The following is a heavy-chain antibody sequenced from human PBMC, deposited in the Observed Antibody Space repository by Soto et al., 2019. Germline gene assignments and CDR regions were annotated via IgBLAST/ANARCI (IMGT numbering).Heavy chain of an antibody. J-gene: IGHJ5*02. CDR3: HTKDKSGYFNWFDP. D-gene: IGHD6-25*01. V-gene: IGHV5-51*01. Sequence: GESLKISCRTSGYRFTSYWIAWVRQMPGKGLEWMGIIFPSDSDTRYSPSFQGQVTISADRSTSTVFLQWASLKASDTAVYFCHTKDKSGYFNWFDPWGQGTLVTVSS. CDR1: GYRFTSYW. CDR2: IFPSDSDT.